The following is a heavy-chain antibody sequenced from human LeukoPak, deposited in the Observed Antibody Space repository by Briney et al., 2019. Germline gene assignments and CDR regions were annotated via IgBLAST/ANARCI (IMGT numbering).Heavy chain of an antibody. CDR2: ISSSSSYI. J-gene: IGHJ4*02. CDR3: ARQRGYSYGFGY. Sequence: GGSLRLSCAASGFTFSSYSVNWVRQAPGKGLEWVSSISSSSSYIYYADSVKGRFTISRDNAKNSLYLQMNSLRAEDTAVYYCARQRGYSYGFGYWGQGTLVTVSS. CDR1: GFTFSSYS. D-gene: IGHD5-18*01. V-gene: IGHV3-21*01.